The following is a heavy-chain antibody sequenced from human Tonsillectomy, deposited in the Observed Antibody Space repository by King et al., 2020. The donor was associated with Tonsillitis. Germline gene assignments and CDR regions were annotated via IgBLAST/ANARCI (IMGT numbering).Heavy chain of an antibody. CDR2: IFPGDSDT. CDR1: GYSFTNYW. J-gene: IGHJ6*02. V-gene: IGHV5-51*01. D-gene: IGHD3-10*01. Sequence: VQLVESGAEVKKPGESLKISCKGSGYSFTNYWIGWVRQMPGKGLELMGIIFPGDSDTRYSPSFQGQVTISAAKSITTAYLQWSSLKVSDTAMYYCAGFSDTMARGVRFGMDVWGQGTTVTVSS. CDR3: AGFSDTMARGVRFGMDV.